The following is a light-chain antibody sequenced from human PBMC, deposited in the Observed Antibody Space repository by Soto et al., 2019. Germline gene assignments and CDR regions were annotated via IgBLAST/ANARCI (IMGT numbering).Light chain of an antibody. CDR3: QQYGNSPPYT. J-gene: IGKJ2*01. Sequence: EIVLTQSPGTLSLSPGERATLSCRASHSVSSSYLAWYQQKPGQAPRLLIYGASSRATGIPDRFSGSGSGTDFTLTISRLEPEDFAVYYCQQYGNSPPYTFGQGTTLEIK. CDR2: GAS. CDR1: HSVSSSY. V-gene: IGKV3-20*01.